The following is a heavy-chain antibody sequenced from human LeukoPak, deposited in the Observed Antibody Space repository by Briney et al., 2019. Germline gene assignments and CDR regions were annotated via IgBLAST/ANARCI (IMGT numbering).Heavy chain of an antibody. Sequence: GGSLRLSCAASEFTVSSNYMSWVRQAPGKGLEWVSVIFSGGGTYYADSVRGRFTISRDNSKNTLYLQINSLRAEDTAVYYCAREGDIGYYYGMDVWGQGTTVTVSS. CDR2: IFSGGGT. J-gene: IGHJ6*02. CDR1: EFTVSSNY. CDR3: AREGDIGYYYGMDV. V-gene: IGHV3-66*01. D-gene: IGHD5-12*01.